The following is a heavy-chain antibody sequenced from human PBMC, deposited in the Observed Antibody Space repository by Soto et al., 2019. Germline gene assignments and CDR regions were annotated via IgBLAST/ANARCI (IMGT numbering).Heavy chain of an antibody. V-gene: IGHV3-23*01. CDR2: VSIGGST. Sequence: DVQLLESGGGLVQPEGSPRLSCAASGFTFSSYAMGWVRQGPGKGLEWVAVVSIGGSTHYADSVRGRFTISRDNSKNTLSLQMNGLTVEDTAVYFCAKRRGAGGHFDYWGQGALVTVSS. CDR1: GFTFSSYA. D-gene: IGHD2-15*01. CDR3: AKRRGAGGHFDY. J-gene: IGHJ4*02.